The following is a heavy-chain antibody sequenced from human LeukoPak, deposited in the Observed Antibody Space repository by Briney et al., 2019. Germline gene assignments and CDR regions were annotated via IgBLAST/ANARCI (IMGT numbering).Heavy chain of an antibody. CDR3: ARDLGKPSIAARYGMDV. Sequence: PGGSLRLSCAASGFTFSSYAMHWVRQAPGKGLEWVAVISYDGSNKYYADSVKGRFTISRDNSKSTLYLQMNSLRAEDTAVYYCARDLGKPSIAARYGMDVWGQGTTVTVSS. J-gene: IGHJ6*02. D-gene: IGHD6-6*01. V-gene: IGHV3-30-3*01. CDR2: ISYDGSNK. CDR1: GFTFSSYA.